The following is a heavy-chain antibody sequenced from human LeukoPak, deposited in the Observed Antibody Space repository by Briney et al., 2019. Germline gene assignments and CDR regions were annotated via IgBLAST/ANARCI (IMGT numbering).Heavy chain of an antibody. CDR3: ARDSAGSRNWFDP. J-gene: IGHJ5*02. CDR2: ISSSSSYI. CDR1: GFTFSSYS. Sequence: TGGSLRLSCAASGFTFSSYSMNWVRQAPGKGLEWVPSISSSSSYIYYADSVKGRFTISRDNAKNSLYLQMNSLRAEDTAVYYCARDSAGSRNWFDPWGQGTLVTVSS. V-gene: IGHV3-21*01. D-gene: IGHD2-15*01.